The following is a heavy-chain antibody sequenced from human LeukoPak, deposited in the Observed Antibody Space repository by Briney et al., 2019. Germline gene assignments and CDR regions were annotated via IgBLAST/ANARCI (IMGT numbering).Heavy chain of an antibody. J-gene: IGHJ4*02. CDR3: AKGRYCSSTSCNKHFDY. Sequence: GGSLRLSCAASGFTFSSYAMSWVRQAPGKGLEWVSAISGSGGSTYYADSVKGRFTISRDNSKNTLYLQMNSPRAEDTAVYYCAKGRYCSSTSCNKHFDYWGQGTLVTVSS. CDR1: GFTFSSYA. D-gene: IGHD2-2*01. V-gene: IGHV3-23*01. CDR2: ISGSGGST.